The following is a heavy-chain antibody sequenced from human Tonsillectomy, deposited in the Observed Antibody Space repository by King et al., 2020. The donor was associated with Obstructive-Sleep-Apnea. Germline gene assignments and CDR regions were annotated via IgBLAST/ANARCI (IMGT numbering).Heavy chain of an antibody. J-gene: IGHJ6*02. Sequence: EVQLVESGGGLVQPGGSLRLSCAASGFTFSRSAMNWVRQAPGKGREWVSGVSGSGDTTYYADSVKGRLTISRDNSKNTVYMERNSLRAEDTAIYYCAKTKGATPYYYDMDVWGQGTTVTVSS. CDR3: AKTKGATPYYYDMDV. D-gene: IGHD1-26*01. CDR2: VSGSGDTT. CDR1: GFTFSRSA. V-gene: IGHV3-23*04.